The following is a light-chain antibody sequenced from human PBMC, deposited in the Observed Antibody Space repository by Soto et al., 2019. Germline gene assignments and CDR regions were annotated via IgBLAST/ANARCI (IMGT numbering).Light chain of an antibody. CDR3: EQYGSSPYT. V-gene: IGKV3-20*01. J-gene: IGKJ2*01. CDR2: GAS. CDR1: QIVTKNY. Sequence: EIVLTQSPGTLSLSPGERVTLSCRASQIVTKNYLAWYQQKAGQAPRLLIFGASNRAAGIPDRFSGSGSGTDFSLTISRLEPEDFAVYYCEQYGSSPYTFGQGTKLDI.